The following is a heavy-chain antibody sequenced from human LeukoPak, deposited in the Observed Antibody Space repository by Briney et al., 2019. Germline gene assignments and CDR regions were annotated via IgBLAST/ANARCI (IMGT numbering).Heavy chain of an antibody. CDR1: GFTFSSYA. Sequence: PGGSLRLSCAASGFTFSSYAMSWVRQAPGKGLEWVSAISGSGGSTYYADSVKGQFTISRDNSKTTLYLQMNSLRAEDTAVYYCAKGVVAAAAGTRDNWFDPWGQGTLVTVSS. V-gene: IGHV3-23*01. CDR2: ISGSGGST. D-gene: IGHD6-13*01. J-gene: IGHJ5*02. CDR3: AKGVVAAAAGTRDNWFDP.